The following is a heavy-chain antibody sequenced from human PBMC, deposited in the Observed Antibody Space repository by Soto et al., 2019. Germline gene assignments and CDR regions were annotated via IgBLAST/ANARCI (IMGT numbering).Heavy chain of an antibody. CDR2: IYYSGST. J-gene: IGHJ4*02. CDR1: GVSISSYY. D-gene: IGHD6-19*01. Sequence: SETLSLTCPVSGVSISSYYWSWIRQPPGKGLEWIGYIYYSGSTNYNPSLKSRVTISVDTSKNQFSLKLSSVTAADTAVYYCARGRGYSSGWYCDYWGQGTLVTVSS. V-gene: IGHV4-59*08. CDR3: ARGRGYSSGWYCDY.